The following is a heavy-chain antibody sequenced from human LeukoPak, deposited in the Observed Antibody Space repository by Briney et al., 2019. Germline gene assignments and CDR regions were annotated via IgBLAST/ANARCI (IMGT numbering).Heavy chain of an antibody. CDR1: GFTFSSYG. CDR2: ISYDGSNK. J-gene: IGHJ5*02. V-gene: IGHV3-30*18. D-gene: IGHD2-15*01. CDR3: AKDRVGYCSGGSCYSEAYWFDP. Sequence: GGSLRLTCAASGFTFSSYGMHWVRQAPGKGLEWVAVISYDGSNKYYADSVKGRFTISRDNSKNTLYLQMNSLRAEDTAVYYCAKDRVGYCSGGSCYSEAYWFDPWGQGTLVTVSS.